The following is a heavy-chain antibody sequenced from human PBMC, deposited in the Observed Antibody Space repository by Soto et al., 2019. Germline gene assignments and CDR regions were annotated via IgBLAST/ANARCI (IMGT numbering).Heavy chain of an antibody. J-gene: IGHJ6*03. CDR1: GYTLTELS. CDR2: FDPEDGET. D-gene: IGHD4-17*01. Sequence: GASVKVSCKVSGYTLTELSMHWVRQAPGKGLEWMGGFDPEDGETIYAQKFQGRVTMTEDTSTDTAYMELSSMRPEDTAVYYCATRDPWDPTTPVTTGYYYYMDVWGKGTTVTAAS. V-gene: IGHV1-24*01. CDR3: ATRDPWDPTTPVTTGYYYYMDV.